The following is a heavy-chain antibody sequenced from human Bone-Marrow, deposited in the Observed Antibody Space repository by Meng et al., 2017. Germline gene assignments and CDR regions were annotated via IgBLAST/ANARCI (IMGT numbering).Heavy chain of an antibody. J-gene: IGHJ4*02. CDR3: ARGPTTMAHDFDY. V-gene: IGHV4-34*01. Sequence: QVQLNEWGAGLLKPSETLSLTCVVSGGSFSDYYWSWIRQPPGKGLEWIGEINHSGSTNYNPSLESRATISVDTSQNNLSLKLSSVTAADSAVYYCARGPTTMAHDFDYWGQGTLVTVSS. CDR2: INHSGST. D-gene: IGHD4-11*01. CDR1: GGSFSDYY.